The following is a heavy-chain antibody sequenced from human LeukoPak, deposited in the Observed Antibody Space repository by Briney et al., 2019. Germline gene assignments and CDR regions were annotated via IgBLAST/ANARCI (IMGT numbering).Heavy chain of an antibody. J-gene: IGHJ6*03. Sequence: PGGSLRLSCAASGFTLSSSEMNWVRQAPGKGLEWVSYISRSGSTIFYADSVKGRFTISRDNAKNSVSLQMNSLRAEDTAVYFCVRPTWTNYMDVWGKGTAVTISS. CDR3: VRPTWTNYMDV. V-gene: IGHV3-48*03. D-gene: IGHD3/OR15-3a*01. CDR2: ISRSGSTI. CDR1: GFTLSSSE.